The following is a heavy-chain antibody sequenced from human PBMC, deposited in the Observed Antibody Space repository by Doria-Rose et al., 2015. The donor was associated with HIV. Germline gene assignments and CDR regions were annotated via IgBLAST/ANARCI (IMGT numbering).Heavy chain of an antibody. CDR2: IFSDDER. J-gene: IGHJ4*02. CDR1: GVSLSSPGMG. Sequence: QVQLVQSGPVLVKPTETLTLTCTASGVSLSSPGMGVSWIRQPPGKALEWLANIFSDDERSYITSLKSRLTISRGTSKSQVVLTMTDMDPVDTATYYCARIKSSRWYHKYYFDFWGQGTLVIVSA. D-gene: IGHD6-13*01. CDR3: ARIKSSRWYHKYYFDF. V-gene: IGHV2-26*01.